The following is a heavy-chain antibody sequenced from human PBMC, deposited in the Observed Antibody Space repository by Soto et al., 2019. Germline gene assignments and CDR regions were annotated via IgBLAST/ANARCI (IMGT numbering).Heavy chain of an antibody. CDR1: GGTFSSYT. J-gene: IGHJ6*02. V-gene: IGHV1-69*02. CDR2: IIPILGIA. D-gene: IGHD4-17*01. Sequence: QVQLVQSGAEVKKPGSSVKVSCKASGGTFSSYTISWVRQAPGQGLEWMGRIIPILGIANYAQKFQGRVTITADKSTSTAYMELSSLRSDDTAVYYCARSHYGDYVYGMDVWGQGTTVTVSS. CDR3: ARSHYGDYVYGMDV.